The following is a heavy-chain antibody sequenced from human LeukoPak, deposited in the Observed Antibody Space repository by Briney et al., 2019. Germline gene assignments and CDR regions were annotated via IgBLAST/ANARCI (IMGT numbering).Heavy chain of an antibody. CDR2: IIPIFGTA. J-gene: IGHJ5*02. Sequence: SVKISCKASGGTFSSYAISWVRQAPGQGLEWMGGIIPIFGTANYAQKFQGRVTITADKSTSTAYMELSSLRSEDTAVYYCARYFGALNWFDPWGQGTLVTVSS. CDR3: ARYFGALNWFDP. CDR1: GGTFSSYA. D-gene: IGHD3-9*01. V-gene: IGHV1-69*06.